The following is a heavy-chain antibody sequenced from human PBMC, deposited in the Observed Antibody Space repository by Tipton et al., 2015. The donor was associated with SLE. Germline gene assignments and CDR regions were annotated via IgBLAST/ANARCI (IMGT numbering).Heavy chain of an antibody. V-gene: IGHV4-61*09. CDR1: GGSISSGSYP. D-gene: IGHD2-15*01. J-gene: IGHJ6*02. CDR3: ARDQVVRAGGMDV. CDR2: IYASGST. Sequence: TLSLTCTVSGGSISSGSYPWSWIRKPAGKGLEWIGYIYASGSTHYNPSLKSRVTISVDTSKNQFSLKLSSVTAADTAVYYCARDQVVRAGGMDVWGQGTTVTVSS.